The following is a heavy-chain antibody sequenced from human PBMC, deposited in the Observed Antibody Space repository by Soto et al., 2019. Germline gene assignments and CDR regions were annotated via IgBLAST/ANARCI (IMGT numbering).Heavy chain of an antibody. D-gene: IGHD1-7*01. CDR3: ARRVKLRRDYWYFER. V-gene: IGHV4-30-4*01. CDR1: GGSISSGDYY. CDR2: IHYSGSP. Sequence: QVQLQESGPGLVKPSQTLSLTCTVSGGSISSGDYYWSWIRQPPGKGLVWIWYIHYSGSPYYNPSLKSRVTISVETSTNPLSLKLRSVPAADTVVYYCARRVKLRRDYWYFERMCRGTPVTVSS. J-gene: IGHJ2*01.